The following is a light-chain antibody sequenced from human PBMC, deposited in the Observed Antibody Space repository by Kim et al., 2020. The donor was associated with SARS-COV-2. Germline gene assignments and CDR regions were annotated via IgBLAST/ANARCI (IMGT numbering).Light chain of an antibody. J-gene: IGLJ2*01. CDR1: KLGDKY. CDR3: QAWDSSTYVV. Sequence: SYELTQPPSVSVSPGQTASITCSGDKLGDKYACWYQQKPGQSPVLVIYQDSKRPSGIPERFSGSNSGNTATLTISGTQAMDEADYYCQAWDSSTYVVFCGGTQLTVL. V-gene: IGLV3-1*01. CDR2: QDS.